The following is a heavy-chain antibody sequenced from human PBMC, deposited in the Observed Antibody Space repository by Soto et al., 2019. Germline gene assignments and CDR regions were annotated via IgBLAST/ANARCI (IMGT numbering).Heavy chain of an antibody. D-gene: IGHD6-25*01. CDR1: GLTLSHYW. J-gene: IGHJ4*02. Sequence: EVLLVESGGGVVQPGGSMRLACAASGLTLSHYWMHWVRQVPGKGLVWVAEISNDERNIRTSYADSVKGRFTVSRDDAKNTLYLQMNSLRGDDTAVYYCASLSAPDDFWGQGAQVTVSS. CDR2: ISNDERNI. CDR3: ASLSAPDDF. V-gene: IGHV3-74*01.